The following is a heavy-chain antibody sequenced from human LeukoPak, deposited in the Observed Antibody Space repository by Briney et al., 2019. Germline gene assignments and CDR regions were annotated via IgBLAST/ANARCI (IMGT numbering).Heavy chain of an antibody. V-gene: IGHV3-30*02. D-gene: IGHD1-26*01. J-gene: IGHJ4*02. Sequence: GGSLRLSCAASGFTFSSYGMHWVRQAPGKGMQWVAFIRYDGSNKYYAVSVKGRFTISRDNSKNTLHLQMNSLRGEDTAVYYCATFVGATTPPIDYWGQGTLVTVSS. CDR3: ATFVGATTPPIDY. CDR2: IRYDGSNK. CDR1: GFTFSSYG.